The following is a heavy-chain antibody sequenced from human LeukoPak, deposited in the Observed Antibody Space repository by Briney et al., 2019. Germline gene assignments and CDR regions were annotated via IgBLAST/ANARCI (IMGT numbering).Heavy chain of an antibody. CDR3: ARGGHSSSSQELLDY. CDR1: GFIFSSYS. CDR2: VSSSSSTI. J-gene: IGHJ4*02. Sequence: GGSLRLSCAASGFIFSSYSMNWVRQAPGKGLEWVSYVSSSSSTIYYADSVKGRFTISRGNARNSLYLHMNSLRAEDTAVYYCARGGHSSSSQELLDYWGQGTLVTVSS. D-gene: IGHD6-6*01. V-gene: IGHV3-48*01.